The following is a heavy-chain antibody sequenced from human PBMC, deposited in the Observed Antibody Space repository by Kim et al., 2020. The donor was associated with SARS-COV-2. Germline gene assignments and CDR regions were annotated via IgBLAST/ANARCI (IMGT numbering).Heavy chain of an antibody. J-gene: IGHJ3*02. CDR1: GGSISSGGYY. D-gene: IGHD3-22*01. CDR2: IYYSGST. Sequence: SETLSLTCTVSGGSISSGGYYWSWIRQHPGKGLEWIGYIYYSGSTYYNPSLKSRVTISVDTSKNQFSLKLSSVTAADTAVYYCARDRVKLGALMGYYHRAFGIWGQGTMVTVSS. CDR3: ARDRVKLGALMGYYHRAFGI. V-gene: IGHV4-31*03.